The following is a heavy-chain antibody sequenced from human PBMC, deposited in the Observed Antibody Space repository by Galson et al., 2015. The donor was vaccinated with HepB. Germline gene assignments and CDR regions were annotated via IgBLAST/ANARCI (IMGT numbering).Heavy chain of an antibody. Sequence: SETLSLTCAVYGGSFREYFWSWIRQPPGKGLEWIGEINHSGSTNYNPSLKSRVTISEDTSKNQFSLKLRSVTAADTAVYYCARGHMRVRGFTNNWFDPWGQGTLVTVSS. D-gene: IGHD3-10*01. CDR1: GGSFREYF. V-gene: IGHV4-34*01. J-gene: IGHJ5*02. CDR2: INHSGST. CDR3: ARGHMRVRGFTNNWFDP.